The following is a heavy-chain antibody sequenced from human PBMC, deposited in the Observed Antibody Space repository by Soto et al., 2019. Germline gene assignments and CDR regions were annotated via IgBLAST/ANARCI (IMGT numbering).Heavy chain of an antibody. V-gene: IGHV1-2*02. CDR2: INPKTGGT. J-gene: IGHJ3*02. CDR1: GYTFTGYY. Sequence: GASVKVSCKASGYTFTGYYMHWVLQAPGHGLEWMGWINPKTGGTNYAQKFQGRVTMTRDTSISTAYMDLSRLRSDDTAVYYCARESLDRDDAFDIWGQGTMVTVSS. CDR3: ARESLDRDDAFDI. D-gene: IGHD1-1*01.